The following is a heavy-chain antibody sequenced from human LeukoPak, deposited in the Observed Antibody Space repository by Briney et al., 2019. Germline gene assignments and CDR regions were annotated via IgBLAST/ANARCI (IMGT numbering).Heavy chain of an antibody. D-gene: IGHD1-26*01. CDR1: GYKFSNYW. J-gene: IGHJ4*02. Sequence: KHGESLKISCQGSGYKFSNYWIGWVRQVPEKGLEWMGIIYPGDYDTRYSPSFQGQVTISVDKSISTATLHWSSLKASDTAMYYCARRRDLYSGSYYPFDYWGQGTLVTVSS. CDR2: IYPGDYDT. CDR3: ARRRDLYSGSYYPFDY. V-gene: IGHV5-51*01.